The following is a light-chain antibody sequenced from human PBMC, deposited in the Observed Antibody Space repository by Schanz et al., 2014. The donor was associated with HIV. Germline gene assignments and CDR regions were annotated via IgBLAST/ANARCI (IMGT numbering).Light chain of an antibody. J-gene: IGLJ1*01. CDR2: GNN. CDR3: NSYSHSNTYV. V-gene: IGLV1-40*01. CDR1: SSNLGAGYE. Sequence: QSVLTQPPSVSGAPGQRVTISCTGSSSNLGAGYEVHWYRQLPGTAPKLLIYGNNNRPSGVPDRFSGSKSGSSASLAISGLQADDEADYYCNSYSHSNTYVFGSGTKLTVL.